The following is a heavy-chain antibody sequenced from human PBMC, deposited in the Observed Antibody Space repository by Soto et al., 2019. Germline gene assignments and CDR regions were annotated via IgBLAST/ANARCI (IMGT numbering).Heavy chain of an antibody. V-gene: IGHV1-69*01. D-gene: IGHD3-16*01. Sequence: QVQLLQSGAEVKKPGSSVKVSCKASGGTFSNSVISWVRQAPGQGLEWMGGIIPTFDTANYAQKFQGRVTMIADESTSTAYMELSSLRFEDTAVYYCARAPKLVGETIYENYFDDWGQGTLVSVSS. J-gene: IGHJ4*02. CDR3: ARAPKLVGETIYENYFDD. CDR2: IIPTFDTA. CDR1: GGTFSNSV.